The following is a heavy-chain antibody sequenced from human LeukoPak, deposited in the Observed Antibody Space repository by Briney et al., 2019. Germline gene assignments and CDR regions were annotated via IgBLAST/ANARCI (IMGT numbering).Heavy chain of an antibody. J-gene: IGHJ4*02. Sequence: GGSLRLSCAASGFTFSSYGMHWVRQAPGKGLEWVASISYDGSNKYYADSVKGRFTISRDNSKNTLFLQMNSLRAEDTAVYYCANAREYSSGQLDYWGQGTLVTVSS. CDR1: GFTFSSYG. D-gene: IGHD6-19*01. CDR3: ANAREYSSGQLDY. CDR2: ISYDGSNK. V-gene: IGHV3-30*02.